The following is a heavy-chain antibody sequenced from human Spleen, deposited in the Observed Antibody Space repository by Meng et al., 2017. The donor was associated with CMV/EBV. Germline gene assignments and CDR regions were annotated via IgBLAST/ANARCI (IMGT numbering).Heavy chain of an antibody. J-gene: IGHJ4*02. CDR2: IWYDGNNK. CDR1: GFTFSTYG. CDR3: AKEEGYYYDSNGYYFDY. Sequence: GGSLRLSCAASGFTFSTYGMNWVRQAPGKGLEWVAVIWYDGNNKYYADSVKGRFIISRDNSKNTVYLQMNSLRSEDTAVYYCAKEEGYYYDSNGYYFDYWGRGTLVTVSS. V-gene: IGHV3-33*06. D-gene: IGHD3-22*01.